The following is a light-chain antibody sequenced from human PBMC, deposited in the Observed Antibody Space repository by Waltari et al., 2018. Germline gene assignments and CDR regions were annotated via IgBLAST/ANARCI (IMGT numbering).Light chain of an antibody. V-gene: IGKV1-5*03. CDR2: KAS. CDR1: QSISSW. CDR3: QQYNSYSRT. J-gene: IGKJ2*01. Sequence: DIQMAQSPSTLSADVGDRVTITCRASQSISSWLAWYQQKPGKAPKLLIYKASSLESGVPSRFSGSGSGTEFTLTISSLQPDDFATYYCQQYNSYSRTFGQGTKLEIK.